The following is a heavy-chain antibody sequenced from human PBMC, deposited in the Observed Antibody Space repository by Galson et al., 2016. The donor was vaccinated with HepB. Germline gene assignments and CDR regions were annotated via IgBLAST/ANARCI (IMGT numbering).Heavy chain of an antibody. CDR2: IDWDDDK. V-gene: IGHV2-70*17. Sequence: PALVKPTQTLALTCTFSGFSLNTSGMCVSWIRQPPGKALEWLARIDWDDDKFYSTSLKTRLTISKDTSKNQVVLTMTNVDPVDTATFYCARQARGYCSGGSCCFDAFEIWGQGTTVTVSS. J-gene: IGHJ3*02. CDR3: ARQARGYCSGGSCCFDAFEI. D-gene: IGHD2-15*01. CDR1: GFSLNTSGMC.